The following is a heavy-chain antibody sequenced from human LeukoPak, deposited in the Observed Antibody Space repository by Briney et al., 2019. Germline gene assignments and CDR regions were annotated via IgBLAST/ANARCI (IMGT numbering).Heavy chain of an antibody. CDR2: ISSSSSYI. J-gene: IGHJ5*02. D-gene: IGHD2-2*01. CDR1: GFTFSSYS. V-gene: IGHV3-21*01. Sequence: GGSLRLSCAASGFTFSSYSMNWVRQAPGKGLGWVSSISSSSSYIYYADSVKGRFTISRDNAKNSLYLQMNSLRAEDTAVYYCARSRPPCSSTSCFNWFDPWGQGTLVTVSS. CDR3: ARSRPPCSSTSCFNWFDP.